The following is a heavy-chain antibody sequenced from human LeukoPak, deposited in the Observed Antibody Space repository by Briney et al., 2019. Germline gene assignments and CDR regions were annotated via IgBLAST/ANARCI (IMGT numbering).Heavy chain of an antibody. CDR3: ARRGYDILTGYPQLYYFDY. CDR1: GGSISSSSYY. V-gene: IGHV4-39*01. CDR2: IYYSGST. D-gene: IGHD3-9*01. J-gene: IGHJ4*02. Sequence: SETLSLTCTVSGGSISSSSYYWGWIRQPPGKGLEWIGSIYYSGSTYYNPSLKSRVTISVDTSKNQFPLKLSSVTAADTAVYYCARRGYDILTGYPQLYYFDYWGQGTLVTVSS.